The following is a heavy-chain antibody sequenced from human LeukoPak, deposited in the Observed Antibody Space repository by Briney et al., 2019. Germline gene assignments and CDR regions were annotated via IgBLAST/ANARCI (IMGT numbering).Heavy chain of an antibody. CDR2: IKSKTDGGTT. CDR1: GFTFSNAW. Sequence: GGSLRLSCAASGFTFSNAWMNWVRQAPGKGLEWVGRIKSKTDGGTTDYAAPVKGRFTISRDDSKNTLYLQMNSLKTEDIAVYYCSTTYYYDSSEGYWGQGTLVTVSS. D-gene: IGHD3-22*01. CDR3: STTYYYDSSEGY. J-gene: IGHJ4*02. V-gene: IGHV3-15*07.